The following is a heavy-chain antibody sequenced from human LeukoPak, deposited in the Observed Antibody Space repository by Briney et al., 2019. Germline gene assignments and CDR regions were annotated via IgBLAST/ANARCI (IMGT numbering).Heavy chain of an antibody. V-gene: IGHV5-51*01. J-gene: IGHJ3*02. D-gene: IGHD6-19*01. CDR3: ARAWGGRHARGAFIRTYSSGWYVGAFDI. CDR1: GYSFTSYW. Sequence: GESLKISCKGSGYSFTSYWIGWVRQMPGKGLEWMGIIYPGDSDTRYSPSFQGQVTISADKSISTAYLQWSSLKASDTAMYYCARAWGGRHARGAFIRTYSSGWYVGAFDIWGQGTMVTVSS. CDR2: IYPGDSDT.